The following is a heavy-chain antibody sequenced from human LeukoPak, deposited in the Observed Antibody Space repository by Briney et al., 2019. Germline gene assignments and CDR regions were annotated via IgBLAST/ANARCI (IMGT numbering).Heavy chain of an antibody. D-gene: IGHD2-15*01. V-gene: IGHV4-39*01. Sequence: PSETLSLTCTVSGGSIGSSSCYWGWIRQPPGKGLEWIGSIYYSGSTYYNPSLKSRVTISVDTSKNQFSLKLSSVTAADTAVYYCARLRVAEIDYWGQGTLVAVSS. CDR2: IYYSGST. J-gene: IGHJ4*02. CDR3: ARLRVAEIDY. CDR1: GGSIGSSSCY.